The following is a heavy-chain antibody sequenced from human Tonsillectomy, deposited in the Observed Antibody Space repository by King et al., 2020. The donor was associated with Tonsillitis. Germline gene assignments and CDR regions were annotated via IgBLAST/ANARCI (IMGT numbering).Heavy chain of an antibody. CDR3: AREDYCSSTSCYFSHDAFDI. D-gene: IGHD2-2*01. CDR2: IYTSGTT. Sequence: QLQESGPGLVKPSETLSLTCTVSGGSIRSYYWNWIRQPAGKGLEWIGRIYTSGTTIYNPSLRGRVTMSVDTSKNQFSLNLSSVTAADTAVYYCAREDYCSSTSCYFSHDAFDIWGQGTMVTVSS. CDR1: GGSIRSYY. J-gene: IGHJ3*02. V-gene: IGHV4-4*07.